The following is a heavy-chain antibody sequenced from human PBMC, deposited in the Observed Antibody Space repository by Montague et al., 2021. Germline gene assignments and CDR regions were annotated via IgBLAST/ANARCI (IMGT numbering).Heavy chain of an antibody. Sequence: SLRLSCAASGFTFSNYWMSLFRQAPVKGLEWVANIKQDGSEKHYVDSVKGRFTISRDNAKNSLYLQMNSLRAEDTAVYFCARDQGQGYCGGDCYVGLDYWGQGTLVTVSS. CDR3: ARDQGQGYCGGDCYVGLDY. J-gene: IGHJ4*02. D-gene: IGHD2-21*01. V-gene: IGHV3-7*01. CDR1: GFTFSNYW. CDR2: IKQDGSEK.